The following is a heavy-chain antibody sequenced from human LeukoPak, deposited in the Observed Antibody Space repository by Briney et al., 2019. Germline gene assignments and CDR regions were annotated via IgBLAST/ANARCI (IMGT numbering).Heavy chain of an antibody. V-gene: IGHV4-59*08. J-gene: IGHJ1*01. CDR3: ARSSTTVTTDLGYFQH. CDR2: IYYSGST. Sequence: SETLSLTCTVSGGSISSYYWSWIRQPRGKGLGWIGYIYYSGSTNYNPSLKSRVTISVDTSKNQFSLKMSSVTAADTAVYYCARSSTTVTTDLGYFQHWGQGTLVTVSS. CDR1: GGSISSYY. D-gene: IGHD4-17*01.